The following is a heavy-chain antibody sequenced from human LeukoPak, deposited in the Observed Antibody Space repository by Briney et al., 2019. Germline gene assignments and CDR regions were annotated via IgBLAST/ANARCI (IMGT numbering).Heavy chain of an antibody. J-gene: IGHJ4*02. CDR1: GFTFSSYW. CDR2: INSDGSST. D-gene: IGHD6-6*01. Sequence: GGSLRLSCAASGFTFSSYWMHWVCQAPGKGLVWVSRINSDGSSTSYADSVKGRFTISRDNAKNTLYLQMNSLRAEDTAVYYCARDWQLVPFDYWGQGTLVTVSS. CDR3: ARDWQLVPFDY. V-gene: IGHV3-74*01.